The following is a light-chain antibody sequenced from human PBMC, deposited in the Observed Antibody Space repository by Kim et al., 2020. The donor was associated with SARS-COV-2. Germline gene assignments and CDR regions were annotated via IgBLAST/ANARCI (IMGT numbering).Light chain of an antibody. CDR3: QQRRNWPPT. CDR1: QSVSDS. J-gene: IGKJ1*01. CDR2: DAS. V-gene: IGKV3-11*01. Sequence: EIVLTQSPATLSLSPGERATLSCRASQSVSDSLAWYQHKPGQAPRLLIYDASNRATGIPARFSGSGSGTDFTLTISSLEPEDFAVYYCQQRRNWPPTFGQGTKVDIK.